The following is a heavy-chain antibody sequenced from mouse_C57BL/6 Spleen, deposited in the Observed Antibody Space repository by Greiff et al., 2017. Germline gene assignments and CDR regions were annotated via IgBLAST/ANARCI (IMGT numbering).Heavy chain of an antibody. V-gene: IGHV1-55*01. CDR1: GYTFTSYW. D-gene: IGHD1-1*01. J-gene: IGHJ2*01. CDR3: ARRGSSHYYFDY. CDR2: IYPGSGST. Sequence: QVQLQQPGAELVKPGASVKMSCKASGYTFTSYWITWVKQRPGQGLEWIGDIYPGSGSTNYNEKFKSKAKLTVDTSSSTAYMQLSSLTSEDSAVYYCARRGSSHYYFDYWGQGTTLTVSS.